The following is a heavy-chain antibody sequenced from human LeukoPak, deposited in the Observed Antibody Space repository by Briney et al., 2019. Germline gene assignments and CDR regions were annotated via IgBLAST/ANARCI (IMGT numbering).Heavy chain of an antibody. V-gene: IGHV4-4*09. CDR1: GDSISSYY. CDR3: ARRDSGSYSYFDC. Sequence: PSETLSLTCTVSGDSISSYYWSWIRQPPGKGLEWIGYIYTSGYTSYNPSLKSRVTISLDTSKNQFSLKLSSVTAADTAVYYCARRDSGSYSYFDCWGQGTLVTVSS. J-gene: IGHJ4*02. D-gene: IGHD1-26*01. CDR2: IYTSGYT.